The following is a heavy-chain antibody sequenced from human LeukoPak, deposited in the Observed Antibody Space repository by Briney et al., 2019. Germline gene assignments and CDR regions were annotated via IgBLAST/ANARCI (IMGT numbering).Heavy chain of an antibody. CDR1: GFTFSSYA. D-gene: IGHD3-22*01. Sequence: GGSLRLSCAASGFTFSSYAMSWVRQAPGKGLEWVSAISGSGGSTYYADSVKGRFTISRDNSKNTLYLQMNSLRAEDTAVYYCAKSEKSLYDSSGYYYWGQGTLVTVSS. V-gene: IGHV3-23*01. CDR2: ISGSGGST. CDR3: AKSEKSLYDSSGYYY. J-gene: IGHJ4*02.